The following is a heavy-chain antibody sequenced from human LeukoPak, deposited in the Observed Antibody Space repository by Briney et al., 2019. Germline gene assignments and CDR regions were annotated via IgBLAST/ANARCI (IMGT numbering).Heavy chain of an antibody. CDR2: INPNSGAT. CDR3: ARVDTAIFRPDTYYYYYRDV. V-gene: IGHV1-2*04. D-gene: IGHD5-18*01. CDR1: GYTFTGYY. Sequence: ASVKLSCKASGYTFTGYYMHWVRQAPGQGLKWMGWINPNSGATNYAHKFQGWVTMTRDPSISTSYMELSSIRSEDTGVYYCARVDTAIFRPDTYYYYYRDVWGKGTTVTVSS. J-gene: IGHJ6*03.